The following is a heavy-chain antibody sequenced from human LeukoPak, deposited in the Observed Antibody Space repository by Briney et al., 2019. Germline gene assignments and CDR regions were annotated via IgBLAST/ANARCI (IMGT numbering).Heavy chain of an antibody. V-gene: IGHV3-21*01. CDR2: ISSNSSYI. J-gene: IGHJ4*02. CDR1: GFTFTSYA. Sequence: GGSLRLSYAASGFTFTSYAMSWVRQAPGKGLEWVSSISSNSSYIYYADSVKGRFTISRDNAKNSLYLQMNSLRAEDTAVYYCAREGPRSEPTKWGQGTLVTVSS. CDR3: AREGPRSEPTK. D-gene: IGHD2-15*01.